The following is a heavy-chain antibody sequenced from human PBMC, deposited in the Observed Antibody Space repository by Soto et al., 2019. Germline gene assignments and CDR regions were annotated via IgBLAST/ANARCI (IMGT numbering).Heavy chain of an antibody. CDR2: IYNVGGNT. V-gene: IGHV4-39*01. D-gene: IGHD6-25*01. CDR3: AGGSSSAWIDF. CDR1: GESITGYHYY. J-gene: IGHJ4*02. Sequence: PSETLSLTCTVSGESITGYHYYWGWIRQAPGKGLEWVGSIYNVGGNTYYNPSLKSRVTMSVDTSKNQFVRRLNSVTATDTAVYLGAGGSSSAWIDFWGQGTLVTVSS.